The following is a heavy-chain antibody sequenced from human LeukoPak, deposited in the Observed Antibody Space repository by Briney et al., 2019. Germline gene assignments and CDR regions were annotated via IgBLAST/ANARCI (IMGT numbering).Heavy chain of an antibody. D-gene: IGHD6-13*01. CDR3: AKDGERGDLRFVAAAGFVDY. CDR2: ISGSGGST. V-gene: IGHV3-23*01. CDR1: GFTFSSYA. Sequence: GGSLRLSCAASGFTFSSYAMSWVRQAPGKGLEWVSAISGSGGSTYYADSVKGRFTISRDNSKNTLYLQMNSLRAEDTAVYYCAKDGERGDLRFVAAAGFVDYWGQGTLVTVSS. J-gene: IGHJ4*02.